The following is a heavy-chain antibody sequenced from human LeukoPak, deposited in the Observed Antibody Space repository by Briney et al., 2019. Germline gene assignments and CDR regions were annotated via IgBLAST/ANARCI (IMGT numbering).Heavy chain of an antibody. CDR3: AKRSSLSAFDI. CDR2: ISGSGGST. J-gene: IGHJ3*02. Sequence: GGSLRLSCIASTFTFSTSAMSWVRQAPGRGLEWVSAISGSGGSTYYADSVKGRFTISRDNSKNTLYLQMNSLRAEDTAVYYCAKRSSLSAFDIWGQGTMVTVSS. D-gene: IGHD6-19*01. CDR1: TFTFSTSA. V-gene: IGHV3-23*01.